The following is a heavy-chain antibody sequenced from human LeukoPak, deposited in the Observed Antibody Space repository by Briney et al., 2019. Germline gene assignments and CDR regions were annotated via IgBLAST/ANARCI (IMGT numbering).Heavy chain of an antibody. D-gene: IGHD5-12*01. CDR3: AKDMQTWPRFPDY. CDR2: ISDSGSTA. J-gene: IGHJ4*02. V-gene: IGHV3-23*01. CDR1: RFSFSNYA. Sequence: GGSLRLSCGASRFSFSNYAMTWVRQAPGKGLEWVSGISDSGSTAFYADSVKGRFTSSRDNPKNTLYLQINSLRAEDTAVYYCAKDMQTWPRFPDYWGQGTLVTVSS.